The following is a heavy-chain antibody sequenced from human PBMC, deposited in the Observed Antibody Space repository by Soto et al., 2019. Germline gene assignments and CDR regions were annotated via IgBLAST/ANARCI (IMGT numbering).Heavy chain of an antibody. CDR1: GASFSSYY. CDR2: IYYSGST. D-gene: IGHD6-19*01. Sequence: QVQLQESGPGLVKPSGTLSLTCNVSGASFSSYYWSWIRQSPRKGLEWIGYIYYSGSTHYNPSLKSRVTISIDTSKEQFSLKLSSVTAADTAVYYCVGCMAVAGMCYYHGMDVWGQGTTVTVSS. V-gene: IGHV4-59*08. CDR3: VGCMAVAGMCYYHGMDV. J-gene: IGHJ6*02.